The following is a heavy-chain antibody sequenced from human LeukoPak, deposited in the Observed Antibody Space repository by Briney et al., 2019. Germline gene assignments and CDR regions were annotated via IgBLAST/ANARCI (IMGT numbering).Heavy chain of an antibody. CDR2: ISSSSSYI. CDR1: GFTLFSYT. V-gene: IGHV3-21*01. Sequence: GSLRLSCAASGFTLFSYTMNWVRQAPGKGLGWVSSISSSSSYIYQADSVKGRFTISSDKAQDEMYLQVNSLRAEATAVYYCASFPPYMVRTDAFDIWGQGTMVTVSS. CDR3: ASFPPYMVRTDAFDI. D-gene: IGHD3-10*01. J-gene: IGHJ3*02.